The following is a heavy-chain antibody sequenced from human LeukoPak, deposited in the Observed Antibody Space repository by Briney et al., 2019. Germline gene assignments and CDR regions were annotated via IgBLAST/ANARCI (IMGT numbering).Heavy chain of an antibody. J-gene: IGHJ4*02. V-gene: IGHV3-23*01. D-gene: IGHD5-12*01. CDR1: AFSFSSYS. CDR2: ISGSGGST. Sequence: GGSLRLSCAASAFSFSSYSMNWVRQAPGKGLEWVSAISGSGGSTYYADSVKGRFTISRDNSKNTLYLQMNSLRAEDTAVYYCAKEKGGYSGYGSDYWGQGTLVTVSS. CDR3: AKEKGGYSGYGSDY.